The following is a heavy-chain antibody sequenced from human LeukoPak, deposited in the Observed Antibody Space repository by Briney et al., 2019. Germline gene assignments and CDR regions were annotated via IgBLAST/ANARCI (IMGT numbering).Heavy chain of an antibody. Sequence: GGSLRLSCAASGFTFSSYSMNWVRQAPEKGLEWVSYISSSSYTIYYADSVKGRFTISRDNAKNSLYLQMTSLRAEDTAVYYCARDSGYSYGTFDYWGQGTLVTVSS. CDR1: GFTFSSYS. CDR2: ISSSSYTI. J-gene: IGHJ4*02. CDR3: ARDSGYSYGTFDY. D-gene: IGHD5-18*01. V-gene: IGHV3-48*01.